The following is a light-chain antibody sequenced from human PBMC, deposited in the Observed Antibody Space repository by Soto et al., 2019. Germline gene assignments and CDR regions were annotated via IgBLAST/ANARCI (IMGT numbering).Light chain of an antibody. J-gene: IGLJ1*01. Sequence: QSVLTQPPSVSEAPRQRVTISCSGSSSNIGNNAVNWYQQLPGKAPKLLIYYDDLLPSGVSVRFSGSKSGTSASLAISGLQSEDEADYDCAAWDDSLNGYVFGTGTKVTVL. CDR1: SSNIGNNA. CDR3: AAWDDSLNGYV. CDR2: YDD. V-gene: IGLV1-36*01.